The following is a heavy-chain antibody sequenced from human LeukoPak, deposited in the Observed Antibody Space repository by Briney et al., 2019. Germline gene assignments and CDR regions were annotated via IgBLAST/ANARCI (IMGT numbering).Heavy chain of an antibody. Sequence: GGSLRLSCAASGFTFSSYAMSWVRQAPGKGLEWVSAISGSGGSTYYADSVKGRFTISRDNSKNTLYLQMSSLQTEDTALYYCTRDSDILTGNYRGAFDIWGQGTMVTVSS. CDR2: ISGSGGST. J-gene: IGHJ3*02. D-gene: IGHD3-9*01. CDR1: GFTFSSYA. V-gene: IGHV3-23*01. CDR3: TRDSDILTGNYRGAFDI.